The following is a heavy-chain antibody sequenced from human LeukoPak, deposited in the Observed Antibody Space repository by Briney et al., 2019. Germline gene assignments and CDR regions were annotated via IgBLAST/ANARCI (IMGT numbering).Heavy chain of an antibody. J-gene: IGHJ3*02. Sequence: ETLSLTCTVSGGSISTSSYYWGWIRQPPGKGLEWVSSISSSSSYIYYADSVKGRFTISRDNAKNSLYLQMNSLRAEDTAVYYCARYLTALDAFDIWGQGTMVTVSS. CDR1: GGSISTSSYY. CDR2: ISSSSSYI. D-gene: IGHD6-25*01. CDR3: ARYLTALDAFDI. V-gene: IGHV3-21*01.